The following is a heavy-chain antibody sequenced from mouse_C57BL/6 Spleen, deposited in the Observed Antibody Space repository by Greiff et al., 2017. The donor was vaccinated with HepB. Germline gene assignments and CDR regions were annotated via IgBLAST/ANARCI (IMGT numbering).Heavy chain of an antibody. Sequence: VQLQQSGAELMKPGASVKLSCKATGYTFTGYWIEWVKQRPGHGLEWIGEILPGSGSTNYNEKFKGKATFTADKSSNTAYMQLSSLTTEDSAIYYCARSGTWTAQAAGLAYWGQGTLVTVSA. CDR2: ILPGSGST. J-gene: IGHJ3*01. D-gene: IGHD3-2*02. CDR3: ARSGTWTAQAAGLAY. CDR1: GYTFTGYW. V-gene: IGHV1-9*01.